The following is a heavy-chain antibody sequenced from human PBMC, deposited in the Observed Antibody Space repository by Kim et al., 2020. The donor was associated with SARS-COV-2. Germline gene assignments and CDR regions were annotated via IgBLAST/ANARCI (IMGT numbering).Heavy chain of an antibody. CDR3: AKALEMATDYFDY. J-gene: IGHJ4*02. CDR1: GFTFDDYA. D-gene: IGHD5-12*01. Sequence: GGSLRLSCAASGFTFDDYAMHWVRQAPGKGLEWVSGISWNSGSIGYADSVKGRFTISRDNAKNSLYLQMNSLRAEDTALYYCAKALEMATDYFDYWGQGTLVTVSS. V-gene: IGHV3-9*01. CDR2: ISWNSGSI.